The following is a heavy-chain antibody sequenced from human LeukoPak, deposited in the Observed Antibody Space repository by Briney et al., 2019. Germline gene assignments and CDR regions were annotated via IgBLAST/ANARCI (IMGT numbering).Heavy chain of an antibody. J-gene: IGHJ3*02. CDR3: AGRAEHDAFDI. D-gene: IGHD1-14*01. CDR1: GGSFGDYY. Sequence: SETLSLTCAVYGGSFGDYYWSWIRQPPGKGPEWIGEINHSGSTNYNPSLKSRVTISVDTSKNQFSLKLSSVTAADTAVYYCAGRAEHDAFDIWGQGTMVTVS. V-gene: IGHV4-34*01. CDR2: INHSGST.